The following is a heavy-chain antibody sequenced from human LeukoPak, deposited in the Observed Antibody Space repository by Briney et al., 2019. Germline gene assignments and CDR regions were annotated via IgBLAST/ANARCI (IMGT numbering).Heavy chain of an antibody. D-gene: IGHD6-19*01. CDR2: IKQDGSEK. CDR3: ARVIAVPGTPYDYYYMHV. Sequence: GGSLRLSCAASGFTFSSDWMSWVRQAPRKGLEWVANIKQDGSEKYYVDSVKGRFTISRDNAKSSLYRRMSSLRVGDTAVYSCARVIAVPGTPYDYYYMHVWGKGATVTVSS. V-gene: IGHV3-7*01. J-gene: IGHJ6*03. CDR1: GFTFSSDW.